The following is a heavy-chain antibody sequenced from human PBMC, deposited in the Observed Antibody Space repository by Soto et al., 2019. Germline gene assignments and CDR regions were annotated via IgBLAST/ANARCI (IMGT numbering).Heavy chain of an antibody. D-gene: IGHD5-12*01. V-gene: IGHV3-30*03. J-gene: IGHJ4*02. CDR1: GFTFSSYG. CDR3: AGDLSGYDSFDY. Sequence: GGSLRLSGAASGFTFSSYGMHWVRQAPGKGLEWVAVISYDGSNKYYADSVKGRFTISRDNSKNTLYLQMNSLRAEDTAVYYCAGDLSGYDSFDYWGQGTLVTVSS. CDR2: ISYDGSNK.